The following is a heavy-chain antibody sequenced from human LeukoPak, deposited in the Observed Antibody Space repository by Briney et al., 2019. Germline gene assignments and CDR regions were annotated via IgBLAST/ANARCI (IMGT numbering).Heavy chain of an antibody. CDR1: RVGLTGVT. D-gene: IGHD1-26*01. J-gene: IGHJ4*02. CDR3: ARHGGSFFDY. V-gene: IGHV4-34*01. Sequence: SETLCLTLALSRVGLTGVTCGAGVRQPPGKGLEWIGEIYHSGSTNYNPSLKSRVTISVDKSKNQLSLNFRYMTAMYTAVYYCARHGGSFFDYWGQGTLVTVSS. CDR2: IYHSGST.